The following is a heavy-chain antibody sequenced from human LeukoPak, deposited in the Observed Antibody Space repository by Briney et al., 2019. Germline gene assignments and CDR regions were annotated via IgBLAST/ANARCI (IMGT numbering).Heavy chain of an antibody. CDR1: GYTFTGYY. J-gene: IGHJ5*02. CDR3: ARDIAVTGRKSFDP. CDR2: INPNSGGT. V-gene: IGHV1-2*02. Sequence: GASVKVSCKASGYTFTGYYMHWVRQAPGQGLEWMGWINPNSGGTNYAQKFQGRVTMTRDTSITTAYMELSSLRSDDTAVYYCARDIAVTGRKSFDPWGQGTLVTVSS. D-gene: IGHD6-19*01.